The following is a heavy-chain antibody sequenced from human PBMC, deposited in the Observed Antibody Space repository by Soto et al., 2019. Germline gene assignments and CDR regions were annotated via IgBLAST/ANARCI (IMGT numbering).Heavy chain of an antibody. J-gene: IGHJ4*02. D-gene: IGHD3-10*01. CDR2: ISAYNGNT. V-gene: IGHV1-18*01. CDR1: GYTFTSYG. Sequence: ASVKVSCKASGYTFTSYGISWVRQAPGQGLEWMGWISAYNGNTNYAQKLQGRVTIPRDSSKNTLYLQMNSLRAEDTAIYYCAKVAENFYGEFDYWGQGALVTVSS. CDR3: AKVAENFYGEFDY.